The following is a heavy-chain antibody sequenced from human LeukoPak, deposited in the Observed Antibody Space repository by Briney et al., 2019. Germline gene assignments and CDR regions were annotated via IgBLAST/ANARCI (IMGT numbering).Heavy chain of an antibody. V-gene: IGHV3-21*01. J-gene: IGHJ3*02. D-gene: IGHD1-26*01. CDR1: GFTFSSYS. CDR3: AREKWDEDAFDM. CDR2: ISSSSSYI. Sequence: GALRLSCAASGFTFSSYSMNWVRQAPGKGLEWVSSISSSSSYIYYADSVKGRFTISRDNAKNSLYLQMNSLRAEDTAVYYCAREKWDEDAFDMWGQGTMVTVSS.